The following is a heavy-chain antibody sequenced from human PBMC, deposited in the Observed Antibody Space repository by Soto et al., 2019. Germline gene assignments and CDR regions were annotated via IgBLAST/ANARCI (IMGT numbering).Heavy chain of an antibody. D-gene: IGHD6-19*01. CDR2: INHSGST. Sequence: PSETLSLTCAVYGGSFSGYYWSWIRQPPGKGLEWIGEINHSGSTNYNPSLKSRVTISVDTSKNQFSLKLSSVTAADTAVYYCARSGKQWLAREKNWFDPWGQGTLVTVSS. V-gene: IGHV4-34*01. CDR1: GGSFSGYY. J-gene: IGHJ5*02. CDR3: ARSGKQWLAREKNWFDP.